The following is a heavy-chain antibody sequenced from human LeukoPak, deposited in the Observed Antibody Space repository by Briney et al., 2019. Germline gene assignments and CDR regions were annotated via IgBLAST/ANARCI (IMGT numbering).Heavy chain of an antibody. V-gene: IGHV3-74*01. CDR1: GFTFTNYG. CDR2: INSDGRST. Sequence: PGGSLRLSCVASGFTFTNYGMMRVRQAPGKGLVWVSYINSDGRSTTYADSVKGRFTISRDNAKNTLYLQMSSLRAEDTAMYYCARNSNGMSNWGQGTPVVVSS. CDR3: ARNSNGMSN. D-gene: IGHD2-8*01. J-gene: IGHJ4*02.